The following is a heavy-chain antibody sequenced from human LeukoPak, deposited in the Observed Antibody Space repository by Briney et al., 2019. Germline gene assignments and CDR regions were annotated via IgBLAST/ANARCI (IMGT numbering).Heavy chain of an antibody. CDR1: GGSISSSSYY. J-gene: IGHJ4*02. D-gene: IGHD4-11*01. V-gene: IGHV4-39*02. CDR3: ARDSSNYALDY. Sequence: PSETLSLTCTVSGGSISSSSYYWGWIRQPPGKGLEWIGSIYYSGSTYYNPSLKSRVTISVDTSKNQFSLKLSSVTAADTAVYYCARDSSNYALDYWGQGTLVTVSS. CDR2: IYYSGST.